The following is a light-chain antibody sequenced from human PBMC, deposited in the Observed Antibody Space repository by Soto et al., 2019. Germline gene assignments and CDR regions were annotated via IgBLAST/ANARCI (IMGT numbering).Light chain of an antibody. CDR3: QQYGSSGT. CDR2: GAS. CDR1: QSVSNNY. Sequence: EIVWTQSPGTLYLSPGERATLSCRASQSVSNNYLAWYQQKPGQAPRLLIYGASNRATGIPDRFSGSGSGTDFTLTISRLEPEDFAVYYCQQYGSSGTFGQGTKVDIK. J-gene: IGKJ1*01. V-gene: IGKV3-20*01.